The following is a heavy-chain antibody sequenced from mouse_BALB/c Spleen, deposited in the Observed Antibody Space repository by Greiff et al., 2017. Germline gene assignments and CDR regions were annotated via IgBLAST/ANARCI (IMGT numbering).Heavy chain of an antibody. J-gene: IGHJ2*01. CDR3: ARGGYGSRYYFDY. V-gene: IGHV5-17*02. D-gene: IGHD1-1*01. Sequence: EVNVVESGGGLVQPGGSRKLSCAASGFTFSSFGMHWVRQAPEKGLEWVAYISSGSSTIYYADTVKGRFTISRDNPKNTLFLQMTSLRSEDTAMYYCARGGYGSRYYFDYWGQGTTLTVSS. CDR2: ISSGSSTI. CDR1: GFTFSSFG.